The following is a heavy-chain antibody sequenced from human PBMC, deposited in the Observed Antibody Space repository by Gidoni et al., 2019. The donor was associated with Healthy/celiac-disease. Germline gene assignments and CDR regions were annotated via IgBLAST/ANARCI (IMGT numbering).Heavy chain of an antibody. CDR1: GAPLSIIRSY. V-gene: IGHV4-39*01. CDR2: IYYSGST. CDR3: ARITMVRGVIITGLYYFDY. Sequence: LHLQESGPVLVKPSEPLSLPCTVTGAPLSIIRSYWGWIRQPPGKGLEWIGSIYYSGSTYDNPSLKSRVTIAVDTSKNQYSLKLSSVTAADTAVYYCARITMVRGVIITGLYYFDYWGQGTLVTVSS. D-gene: IGHD3-10*01. J-gene: IGHJ4*02.